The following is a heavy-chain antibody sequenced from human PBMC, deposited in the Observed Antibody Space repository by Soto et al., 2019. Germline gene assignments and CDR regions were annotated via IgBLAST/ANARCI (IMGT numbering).Heavy chain of an antibody. Sequence: SETLSLTCTVSGGSISSYYWSWIRQPPGKGLEWIGYIYYSGRNNYNPSLKSRVTISVDTSKNQFSLKLSSVTAADTAVYYCASGGGGFDYWGQGTLVTVSS. CDR2: IYYSGRN. CDR1: GGSISSYY. J-gene: IGHJ4*02. CDR3: ASGGGGFDY. D-gene: IGHD3-16*01. V-gene: IGHV4-59*08.